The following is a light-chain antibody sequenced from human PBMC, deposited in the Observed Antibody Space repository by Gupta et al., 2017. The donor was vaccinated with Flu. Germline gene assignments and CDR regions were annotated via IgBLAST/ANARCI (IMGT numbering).Light chain of an antibody. CDR2: WAA. Sequence: LGEWATNNCKSSPNLLYRSNNKNFLELYQKKPRQPPKLLFDWAATRESVAPDRCSGGGAGTVATPTSSRVQAEDVAVYYWQQNYSSPVTFGGGTKVEIK. J-gene: IGKJ4*01. CDR1: PNLLYRSNNKNF. V-gene: IGKV4-1*01. CDR3: QQNYSSPVT.